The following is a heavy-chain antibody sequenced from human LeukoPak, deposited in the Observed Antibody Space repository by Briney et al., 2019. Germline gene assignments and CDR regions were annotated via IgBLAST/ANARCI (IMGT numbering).Heavy chain of an antibody. J-gene: IGHJ4*02. CDR2: VYYSGYT. V-gene: IGHV4-59*08. Sequence: SETLSLTCTVSGGSISCYYWSWIRQPPGKGLEWIGYVYYSGYTKYNSSLKSRITISVDTSKNQFSLRLSAATAADTALYYCARYPYGGNSPFDYWGQGTLVTVSS. CDR3: ARYPYGGNSPFDY. D-gene: IGHD4-23*01. CDR1: GGSISCYY.